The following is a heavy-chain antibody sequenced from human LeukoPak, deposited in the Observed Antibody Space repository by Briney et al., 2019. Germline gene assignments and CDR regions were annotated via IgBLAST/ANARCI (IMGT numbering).Heavy chain of an antibody. V-gene: IGHV3-30*03. J-gene: IGHJ6*02. CDR3: AREVGHYYGMDV. CDR2: ISYDGDNK. Sequence: GGSLRLSCAASGFTFSSYGMHWVRQAPGKGLEWVAVISYDGDNKYFADSVKGRFAISRDNSKNTLYLQLNSLRAEDTAVYYCAREVGHYYGMDVWGQGTTVTVSS. CDR1: GFTFSSYG. D-gene: IGHD2-15*01.